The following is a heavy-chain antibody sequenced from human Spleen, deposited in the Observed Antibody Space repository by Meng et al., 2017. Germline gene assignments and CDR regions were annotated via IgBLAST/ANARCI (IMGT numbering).Heavy chain of an antibody. D-gene: IGHD5-18*01. CDR3: AKAGYSYGSYFDY. CDR2: ISWNSGSI. CDR1: GSTFDDYA. V-gene: IGHV3-9*03. J-gene: IGHJ4*02. Sequence: SLKISCAASGSTFDDYAMHWVRQAPGKGLEWVSGISWNSGSIGYADSVKGRFTISRDNAKNSLYLQMNSLRAEDMALYYCAKAGYSYGSYFDYWGQGTLVTVSS.